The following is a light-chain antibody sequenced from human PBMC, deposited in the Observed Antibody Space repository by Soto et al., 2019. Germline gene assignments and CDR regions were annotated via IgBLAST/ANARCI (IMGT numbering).Light chain of an antibody. CDR3: QQTNSFART. CDR2: AGS. V-gene: IGKV1-12*01. Sequence: DIQMTQSPSSVSASVGDRVTINCRASQDIRSWVAWYQQTPGKAPELLIYAGSRLQTGVPSRFSGSGSGTDFSLTISSLQPEDFATYYCQQTNSFARTFGGGTKVEIK. J-gene: IGKJ4*01. CDR1: QDIRSW.